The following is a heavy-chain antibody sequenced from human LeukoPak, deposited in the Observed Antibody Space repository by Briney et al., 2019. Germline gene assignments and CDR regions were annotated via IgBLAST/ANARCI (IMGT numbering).Heavy chain of an antibody. V-gene: IGHV5-51*07. Sequence: GESLKISCKGSGYSFIRYWIGWVHQMPGKGLEWMGITYPGDSDTRYSPSFQGQVTISADKSINTAYLQWSSLKASDIAMYYCARILGDGYNLGYWGQGTLVSVSS. D-gene: IGHD5-24*01. CDR2: TYPGDSDT. J-gene: IGHJ4*02. CDR3: ARILGDGYNLGY. CDR1: GYSFIRYW.